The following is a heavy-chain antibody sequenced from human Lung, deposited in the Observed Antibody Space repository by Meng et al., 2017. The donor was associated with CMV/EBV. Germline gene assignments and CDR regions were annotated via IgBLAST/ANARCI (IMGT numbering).Heavy chain of an antibody. D-gene: IGHD3-10*01. V-gene: IGHV4-38-2*02. J-gene: IGHJ4*02. CDR3: ARGIYGSVDY. Sequence: LFCTVSGYSISSGYYWGWFRKPPGKGLEWIGSIFHSGSTYYNPSLKSRVTISVDTSKNQLSLRLSTVTAADTAGYYCARGIYGSVDYWGQGPLVTVSS. CDR1: GYSISSGYY. CDR2: IFHSGST.